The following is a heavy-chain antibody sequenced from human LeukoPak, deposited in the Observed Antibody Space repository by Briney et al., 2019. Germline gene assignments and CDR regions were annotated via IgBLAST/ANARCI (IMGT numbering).Heavy chain of an antibody. CDR2: IKHNGDEL. Sequence: PGGSLRLSCAASGFTFSSYWMTWVRQAPGKGLEWVANIKHNGDELNYVDSVEDRFTISRDNAKNSLYLHMTSLRAEDTAVYYCARELRTFDSWGQGTLITVSS. J-gene: IGHJ4*02. CDR3: ARELRTFDS. D-gene: IGHD3-16*01. CDR1: GFTFSSYW. V-gene: IGHV3-7*01.